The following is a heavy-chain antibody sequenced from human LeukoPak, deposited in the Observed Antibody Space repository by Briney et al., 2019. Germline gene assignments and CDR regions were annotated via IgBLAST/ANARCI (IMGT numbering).Heavy chain of an antibody. D-gene: IGHD3-16*02. CDR1: GFTFGDYA. J-gene: IGHJ4*02. Sequence: GGSLRLSCTASGFTFGDYAMSWFRQAPGKGLEWVGLIRSKAYGGTTEYAASVKGRFTISRDDSKSIAYLQMNSLKTEDTAVYYCTRDTFGGVIPDYWGQGTLVTVSS. V-gene: IGHV3-49*03. CDR2: IRSKAYGGTT. CDR3: TRDTFGGVIPDY.